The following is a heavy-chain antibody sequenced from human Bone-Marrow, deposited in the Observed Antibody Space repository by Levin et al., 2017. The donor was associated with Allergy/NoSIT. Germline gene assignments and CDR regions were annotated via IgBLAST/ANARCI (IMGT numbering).Heavy chain of an antibody. CDR2: ISYDGNNK. J-gene: IGHJ4*02. CDR1: GFTFSGFT. Sequence: SGESLKISCSGSGFTFSGFTIHWVRQAPGKGLEWVATISYDGNNKYYADSMEGRFTISRDHSKDTVFLQMNNLRTEDTAVYYCAKDRGGTYFYFDYWGQGTLVTVSS. CDR3: AKDRGGTYFYFDY. V-gene: IGHV3-30*18. D-gene: IGHD1-26*01.